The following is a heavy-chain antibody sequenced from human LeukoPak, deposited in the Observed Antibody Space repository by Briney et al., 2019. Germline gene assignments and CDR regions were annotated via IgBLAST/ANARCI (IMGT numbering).Heavy chain of an antibody. CDR3: ARDYVPGIAAAGYYYYYGMDV. V-gene: IGHV3-33*01. D-gene: IGHD6-13*01. Sequence: GGSLRLSCAASGLTFSSYGMHWVRQAPGKGLEWVAVIWYDGSNKYYADSVKGRFTISRDNSKNTLYLQMNSLRAEDTAVYYCARDYVPGIAAAGYYYYYGMDVWGQGTTVTVSS. CDR2: IWYDGSNK. CDR1: GLTFSSYG. J-gene: IGHJ6*02.